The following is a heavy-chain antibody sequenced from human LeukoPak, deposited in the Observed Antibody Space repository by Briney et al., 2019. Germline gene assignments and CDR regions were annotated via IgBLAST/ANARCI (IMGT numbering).Heavy chain of an antibody. V-gene: IGHV3-21*01. J-gene: IGHJ4*02. Sequence: GGSLRLCCAASGFTFSSYTMNWVRQAPGKGLEWVSSITSTTTYIYYADSVKGRFTISRDNAKNSLYLQMNSLRAEDTAVYYCASVTTAVNDYWGQGTLVTVSS. CDR1: GFTFSSYT. CDR3: ASVTTAVNDY. CDR2: ITSTTTYI. D-gene: IGHD1-1*01.